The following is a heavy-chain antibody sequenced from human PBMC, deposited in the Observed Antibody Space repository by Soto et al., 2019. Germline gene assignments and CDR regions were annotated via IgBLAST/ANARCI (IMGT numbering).Heavy chain of an antibody. CDR1: GFTFSTYA. Sequence: GGSLRLSCAASGFTFSTYAMNWVRQAPGKGLEWVSAISGGGGSTYYADSAKGRVTISRDNSKNTLYLQMNSLRAEDTAVYYCEKVSLGALTFTDYYYYGLDVWGQGTTVTVSS. J-gene: IGHJ6*02. V-gene: IGHV3-23*01. CDR3: EKVSLGALTFTDYYYYGLDV. CDR2: ISGGGGST. D-gene: IGHD1-26*01.